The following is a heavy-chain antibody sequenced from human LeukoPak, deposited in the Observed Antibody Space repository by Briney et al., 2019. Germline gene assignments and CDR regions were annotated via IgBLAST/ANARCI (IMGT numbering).Heavy chain of an antibody. J-gene: IGHJ4*02. V-gene: IGHV1-2*06. CDR2: INPNSGGT. Sequence: ASVKVSCKASGYTFTGYYMHWVRRAPGQGLEWMGRINPNSGGTKYAQKFQGRVTMTRDTSISTAYMELSRLRSDDTAVYYCARDSDVLRYFDWSRHFDYWGQGTLVTVSS. D-gene: IGHD3-9*01. CDR1: GYTFTGYY. CDR3: ARDSDVLRYFDWSRHFDY.